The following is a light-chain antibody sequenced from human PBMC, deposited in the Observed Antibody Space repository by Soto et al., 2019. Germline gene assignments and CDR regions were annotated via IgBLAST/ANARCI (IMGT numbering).Light chain of an antibody. V-gene: IGKV1-39*01. CDR1: QTIGKY. Sequence: DIQMTQSPSSLSASVGDRVTITCRPSQTIGKYLNWYQQKPGQAPKLLIYTASALPSGVPSRFSGSRPGTNFTLTISSLQPEDFATYYCQQSYNTPQTFGQGTKVHIK. J-gene: IGKJ1*01. CDR2: TAS. CDR3: QQSYNTPQT.